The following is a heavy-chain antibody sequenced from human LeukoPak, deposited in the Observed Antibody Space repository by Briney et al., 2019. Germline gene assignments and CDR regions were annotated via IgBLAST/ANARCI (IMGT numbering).Heavy chain of an antibody. CDR1: GFTFSSYG. Sequence: GGSLRLSCAASGFTFSSYGMSWVRQAPGKGLEWVSSISGSGDNIYHADSVKGRFTVSRDNSKNTLYLQMNSLRAEDTAVYYCAKRFSSTASTDSSDYWGQGTLVTVSS. D-gene: IGHD1-1*01. CDR3: AKRFSSTASTDSSDY. V-gene: IGHV3-23*01. CDR2: ISGSGDNI. J-gene: IGHJ4*02.